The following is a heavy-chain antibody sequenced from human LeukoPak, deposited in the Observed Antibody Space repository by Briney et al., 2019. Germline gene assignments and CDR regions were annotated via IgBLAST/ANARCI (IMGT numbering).Heavy chain of an antibody. CDR2: INPNSGGT. Sequence: ASVKVSCKASGYTFTCYYMHWVRHAPGQGLEWMGWINPNSGGTNYAQKFQGRVTMTRDTSISTAYMELSRLRSDDTAVYYCARDDGNTGVDYWGQGTLVTVSS. D-gene: IGHD4-23*01. CDR3: ARDDGNTGVDY. J-gene: IGHJ4*02. CDR1: GYTFTCYY. V-gene: IGHV1-2*02.